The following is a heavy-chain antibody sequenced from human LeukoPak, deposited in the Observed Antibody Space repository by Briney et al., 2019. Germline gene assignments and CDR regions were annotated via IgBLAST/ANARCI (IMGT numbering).Heavy chain of an antibody. D-gene: IGHD3-10*01. CDR2: ISGDGVSP. Sequence: GGSLRLSCAASGFTFSSYAMSWVRQAPGKGLEWVSAISGDGVSPYYADSVRGRFTISRDNSKNTLYLQMNSLRVEDTAVYFCARDPGASPYFFDCGGQEPLVTVSS. V-gene: IGHV3-23*01. CDR1: GFTFSSYA. J-gene: IGHJ4*02. CDR3: ARDPGASPYFFDC.